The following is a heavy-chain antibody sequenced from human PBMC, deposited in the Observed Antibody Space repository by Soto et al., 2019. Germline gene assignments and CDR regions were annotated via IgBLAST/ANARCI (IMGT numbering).Heavy chain of an antibody. CDR2: ISAYNGNT. D-gene: IGHD3-22*01. V-gene: IGHV1-18*01. Sequence: QVKLVQSGAEVKKPGASVKVSCKASGYTFTSYGISWVRQAPGQGLEWMGWISAYNGNTNYAQKLQGRVTMTTDTSTSTAYMELRSLRSDDTAVYYCARVRYYYDSSGYYDPEDYFDYWGQGTLVTVSS. CDR3: ARVRYYYDSSGYYDPEDYFDY. CDR1: GYTFTSYG. J-gene: IGHJ4*02.